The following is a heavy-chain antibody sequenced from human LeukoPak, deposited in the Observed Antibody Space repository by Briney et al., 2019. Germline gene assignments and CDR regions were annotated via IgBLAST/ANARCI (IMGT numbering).Heavy chain of an antibody. Sequence: GRSLRLSCAASGFTFSSYAMHWVRQAPGKGLEWVAVIWYDGSNKYYADSVKGRFTISRDNSKNTLYLQMNSLRAEDTAVYYCARDARKTLRYFDWYIGYWGQGTLVTVSS. J-gene: IGHJ4*02. V-gene: IGHV3-33*08. D-gene: IGHD3-9*01. CDR1: GFTFSSYA. CDR2: IWYDGSNK. CDR3: ARDARKTLRYFDWYIGY.